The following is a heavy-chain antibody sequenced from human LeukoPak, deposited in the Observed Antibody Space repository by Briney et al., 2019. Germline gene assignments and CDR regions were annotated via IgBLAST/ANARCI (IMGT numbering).Heavy chain of an antibody. D-gene: IGHD4/OR15-4a*01. V-gene: IGHV4-61*01. CDR1: GGYFSNCSSY. CDR2: IYYSGGT. Sequence: SETLSLTCTVSGGYFSNCSSYWRWIRQPPGKGLEWIGYIYYSGGTNYNPSLKSRVTISVDTSKNQFSLKLISVTAADTAVYYCAGRQGGFWCSNYWSQGTLVTVSS. J-gene: IGHJ4*02. CDR3: AGRQGGFWCSNY.